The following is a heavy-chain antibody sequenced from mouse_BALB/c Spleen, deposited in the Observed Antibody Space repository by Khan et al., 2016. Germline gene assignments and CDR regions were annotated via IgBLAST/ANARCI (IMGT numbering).Heavy chain of an antibody. CDR1: GDSITSGY. D-gene: IGHD1-2*01. CDR3: ARWDYYGYVWYFDV. Sequence: EVQLQESGPSLVKPSQTLSLTCSVTGDSITSGYWTWIRKFPGNKLEYMGYISYSGSTYYNPSLKSRISITRDTSKNQYSLQLNSVTSEDTATYXGARWDYYGYVWYFDVWGAGTTVTVSS. CDR2: ISYSGST. V-gene: IGHV3-8*02. J-gene: IGHJ1*01.